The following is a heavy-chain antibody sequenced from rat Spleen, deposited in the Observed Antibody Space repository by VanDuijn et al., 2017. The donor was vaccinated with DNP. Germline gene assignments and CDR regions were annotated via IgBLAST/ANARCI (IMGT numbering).Heavy chain of an antibody. V-gene: IGHV5S13*01. CDR3: ARYILIKRMWDY. D-gene: IGHD1-2*01. J-gene: IGHJ2*01. CDR1: GFSFRNYG. Sequence: EVQLVESGGGLVQPGRSLKLSCTASGFSFRNYGMAWVRQTPTKGLEWVASITSSGDSTYYPDSVKGRFTISRDNANHTLYLQMNSLRSEDMATYSCARYILIKRMWDYWGQGVTVTVSS. CDR2: ITSSGDST.